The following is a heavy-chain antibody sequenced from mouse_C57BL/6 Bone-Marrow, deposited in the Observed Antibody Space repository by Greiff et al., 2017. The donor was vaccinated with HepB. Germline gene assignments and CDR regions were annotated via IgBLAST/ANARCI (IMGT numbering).Heavy chain of an antibody. Sequence: VQLQQSGAELMKPGASVKLSCKATGYTFTGYWIEWVKQRPGHGLEWIGEILPGSGSTNYNEKFKGKATFTADTSSNTAYMQLSSLTTEDSAIYYCARSPITTVVRDYAMDYWGQGTSVTVSS. CDR3: ARSPITTVVRDYAMDY. D-gene: IGHD1-1*01. CDR2: ILPGSGST. V-gene: IGHV1-9*01. CDR1: GYTFTGYW. J-gene: IGHJ4*01.